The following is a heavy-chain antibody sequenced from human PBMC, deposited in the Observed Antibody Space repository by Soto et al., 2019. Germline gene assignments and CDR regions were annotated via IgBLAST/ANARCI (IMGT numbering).Heavy chain of an antibody. V-gene: IGHV1-2*02. CDR3: ARDTKIPANAIHDGR. Sequence: VEMVQSGAEVKKPGASVNVSCKASGYTFTDYFIHWVLQAPGQGLEWMGWINPNSGGTNYAQKFQGRVIMTRDTSITTAYMDLSRLQSDDTATYYCARDTKIPANAIHDGRWGQGTLVTVSS. J-gene: IGHJ4*02. CDR1: GYTFTDYF. D-gene: IGHD2-2*01. CDR2: INPNSGGT.